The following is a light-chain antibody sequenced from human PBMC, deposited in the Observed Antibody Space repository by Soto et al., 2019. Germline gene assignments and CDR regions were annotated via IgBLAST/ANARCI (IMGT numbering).Light chain of an antibody. Sequence: DIPMTQSPSPLSASIGERVTITCRASQSIDNWLAWYQQKPGKAPPLLINDASRLETGVPSRFSGSGSGTEFTLTISSLQADDFATYFCQHYYGYPYTFGPGTKLEIK. J-gene: IGKJ2*01. V-gene: IGKV1-5*01. CDR3: QHYYGYPYT. CDR1: QSIDNW. CDR2: DAS.